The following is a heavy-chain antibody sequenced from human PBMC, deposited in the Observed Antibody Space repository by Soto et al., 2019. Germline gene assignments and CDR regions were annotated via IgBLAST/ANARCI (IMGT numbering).Heavy chain of an antibody. Sequence: GGSLRLSCAASGFTFTKFAMSWVRQAPGMGLEWVSAINVAGDSAFYAESVKGRFTISRDNSKNTVYLQMNSLRAEDTAVYYCANVMILRFSEWSTSDDPWGQGTLVTVSS. CDR2: INVAGDSA. CDR1: GFTFTKFA. V-gene: IGHV3-23*01. J-gene: IGHJ5*02. CDR3: ANVMILRFSEWSTSDDP. D-gene: IGHD3-3*01.